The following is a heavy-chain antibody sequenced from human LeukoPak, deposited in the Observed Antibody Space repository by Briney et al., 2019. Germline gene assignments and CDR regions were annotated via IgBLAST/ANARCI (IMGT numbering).Heavy chain of an antibody. Sequence: SVKVSCKASGGTFSSYAISWVRQAPGQGLEWMGGIIPIFGTANYAQKFQGRVTITADESTSTAYMELSSLRSEDTAVYYCVRVFRPFYGMDVWGQGTTVTVSS. D-gene: IGHD2-8*01. V-gene: IGHV1-69*13. CDR3: VRVFRPFYGMDV. J-gene: IGHJ6*02. CDR2: IIPIFGTA. CDR1: GGTFSSYA.